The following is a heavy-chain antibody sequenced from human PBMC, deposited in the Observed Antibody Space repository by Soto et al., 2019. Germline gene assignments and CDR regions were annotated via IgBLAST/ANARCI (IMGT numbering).Heavy chain of an antibody. CDR1: GASIGSGGW. Sequence: SETLSLTCAVSGASIGSGGWWSFVRQPPGKGLEWIAEIFHDGNTNYSPSLKSRVTISVDKSQNQFSLNVYSVTAADTAVYYCARHEGWTGPDQWGQGTLVTVSS. CDR2: IFHDGNT. CDR3: ARHEGWTGPDQ. V-gene: IGHV4-4*02. D-gene: IGHD2-8*02. J-gene: IGHJ5*02.